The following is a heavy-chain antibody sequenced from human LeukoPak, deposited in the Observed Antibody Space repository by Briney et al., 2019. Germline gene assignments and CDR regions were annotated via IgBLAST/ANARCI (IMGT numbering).Heavy chain of an antibody. CDR2: ISYDGSNK. CDR1: GFTFSSYA. CDR3: ARVPKYCSGGSCPFDY. Sequence: GGSLRLSCAASGFTFSSYAMHWVRQAPGKGLEWVAVISYDGSNKYYADSVKGRFTISRDNSKNTLYLQMNSLRAEDTAAYYCARVPKYCSGGSCPFDYWGQGTLVTVSS. V-gene: IGHV3-30-3*01. J-gene: IGHJ4*02. D-gene: IGHD2-15*01.